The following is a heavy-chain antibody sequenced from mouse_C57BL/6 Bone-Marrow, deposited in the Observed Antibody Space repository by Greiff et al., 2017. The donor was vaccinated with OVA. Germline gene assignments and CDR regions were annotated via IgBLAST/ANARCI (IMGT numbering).Heavy chain of an antibody. CDR2: IFPESGST. Sequence: QVQLQQSGPELVRPGASVKISCKAPGYTFTSHWMQWVRQRPGQGLEWIGGIFPESGSTYYNEKFKGKATLTVDTSPSTAYMQRSSLTSEDCAVYFCASGPLGYGVAWFAYWGQGTLVTVSA. J-gene: IGHJ3*01. D-gene: IGHD2-2*01. CDR1: GYTFTSHW. V-gene: IGHV1-56*01. CDR3: ASGPLGYGVAWFAY.